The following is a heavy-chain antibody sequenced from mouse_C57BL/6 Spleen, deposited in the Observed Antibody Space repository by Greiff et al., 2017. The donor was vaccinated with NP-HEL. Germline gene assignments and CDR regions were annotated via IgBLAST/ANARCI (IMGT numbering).Heavy chain of an antibody. CDR1: GFTFSSYA. V-gene: IGHV5-4*01. CDR3: ARGRGDGYYDWYFDV. J-gene: IGHJ1*03. CDR2: ISDGGSYT. Sequence: EVHLVESGGGLVKPGGSLKLSCAASGFTFSSYAMSWVRQTPEKRLEWVATISDGGSYTYYPDNVKGRFTISRDNAKNNLYLQMSHLKSEDTAMYYCARGRGDGYYDWYFDVWGTGTTVTVSS. D-gene: IGHD2-3*01.